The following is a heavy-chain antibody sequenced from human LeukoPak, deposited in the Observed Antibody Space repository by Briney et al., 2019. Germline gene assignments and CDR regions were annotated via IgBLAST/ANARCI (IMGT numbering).Heavy chain of an antibody. J-gene: IGHJ4*02. CDR2: ISGSGGST. CDR1: GFTFDDYG. V-gene: IGHV3-23*01. D-gene: IGHD2-2*01. Sequence: GGSLRLSCAASGFTFDDYGMSWVRQAPGKGLEWVSAISGSGGSTYYADSVKGRFTISRDNSKNTLYLQMNSLRAEDTAVYYCAKDAPVNIVVVPAANSWGQGTLVTVSS. CDR3: AKDAPVNIVVVPAANS.